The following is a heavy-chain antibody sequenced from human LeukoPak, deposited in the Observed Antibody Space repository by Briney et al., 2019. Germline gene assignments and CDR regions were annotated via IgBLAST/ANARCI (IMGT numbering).Heavy chain of an antibody. D-gene: IGHD3-10*01. CDR3: ARSYYYGSGRRGYFDY. CDR1: GGTFSSYA. V-gene: IGHV1-69*04. Sequence: SVEVSCKASGGTFSSYAISWVRQAPGQGLEWMGRIIPILGIANYAQKFQGRVTITTDKSTSTAYMELSSLRSEDTAVYYCARSYYYGSGRRGYFDYWGQGTLVTVSS. J-gene: IGHJ4*02. CDR2: IIPILGIA.